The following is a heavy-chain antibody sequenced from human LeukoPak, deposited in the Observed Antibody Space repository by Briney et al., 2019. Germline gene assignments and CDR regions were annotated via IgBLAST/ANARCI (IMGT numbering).Heavy chain of an antibody. V-gene: IGHV4-39*01. D-gene: IGHD2-15*01. CDR3: ARPRSRISWFDP. CDR1: GDSIRSSSYY. CDR2: IYYSGSI. Sequence: SSETLSLTCTVSGDSIRSSSYYWGWIRQPPGKGLEWIGNIYYSGSIYYNPSLKSRDTISVDTSKNQFSLRLKSVTAADTSIYYWARPRSRISWFDPWGQGTLVTVSS. J-gene: IGHJ5*02.